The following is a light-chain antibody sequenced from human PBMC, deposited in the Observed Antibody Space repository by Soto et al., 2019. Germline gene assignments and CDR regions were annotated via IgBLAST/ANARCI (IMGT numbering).Light chain of an antibody. CDR1: QSISNW. Sequence: IQLTDGPYTVSALVWYKFILTCRASQSISNWLAWYQQKPGKAPKVLIYGASSLESGVPSRFSGSGSGTEFTLTISSLQPDDFATYYCQQYESYSWKCGQGTK. CDR3: QQYESYSWK. CDR2: GAS. J-gene: IGKJ1*01. V-gene: IGKV1-5*01.